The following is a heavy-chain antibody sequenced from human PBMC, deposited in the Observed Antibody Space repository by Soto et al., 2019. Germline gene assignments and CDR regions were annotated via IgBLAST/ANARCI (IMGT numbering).Heavy chain of an antibody. D-gene: IGHD3-9*01. Sequence: GASVKVSCKASGGTFSSYAISWVRQAPGQGLEWMGGIIPIFGTANYAQKFQGRVTITADESTSTAYMELSSLRSEDTAVYYCAITLLSNILTGYYASWGQGTLVTVSS. CDR2: IIPIFGTA. J-gene: IGHJ5*02. V-gene: IGHV1-69*13. CDR3: AITLLSNILTGYYAS. CDR1: GGTFSSYA.